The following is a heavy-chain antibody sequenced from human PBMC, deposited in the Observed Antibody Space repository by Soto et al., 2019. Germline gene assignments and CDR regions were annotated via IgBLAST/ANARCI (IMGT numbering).Heavy chain of an antibody. J-gene: IGHJ6*03. CDR1: GFTFSSYS. CDR2: ISSSSSTI. Sequence: GGSLRLSCAASGFTFSSYSMNWVRQAPGKGLEWVSYISSSSSTIYYADSVKGRFTISRDNAKNSLYLQMNSLRAVDTAVYYCASDLEVDTYPGEVEDYMDVWGKGTTVTVSS. CDR3: ASDLEVDTYPGEVEDYMDV. D-gene: IGHD2-15*01. V-gene: IGHV3-48*01.